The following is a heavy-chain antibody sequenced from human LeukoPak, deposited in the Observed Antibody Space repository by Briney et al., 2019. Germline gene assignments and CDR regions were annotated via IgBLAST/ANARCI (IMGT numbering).Heavy chain of an antibody. CDR1: GYTFTGYY. J-gene: IGHJ4*02. D-gene: IGHD6-19*01. Sequence: GASVKVSCKASGYTFTGYYMHWVRQAPGQGLEWMGWINPNSGGTNYAQKSQGRVTMTRDTSISTAYMELSRLGSDDTAVYYCAISGWYHNIDLDYWGQGTLVTVSS. V-gene: IGHV1-2*02. CDR3: AISGWYHNIDLDY. CDR2: INPNSGGT.